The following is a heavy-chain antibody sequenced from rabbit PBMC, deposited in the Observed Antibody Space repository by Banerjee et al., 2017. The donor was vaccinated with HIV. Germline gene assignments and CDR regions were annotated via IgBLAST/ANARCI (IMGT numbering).Heavy chain of an antibody. CDR2: VDTGDGTT. Sequence: QSLEESGGDLVKPGASLTLTCTASGFSFSSGLPMCWVRQAPGKGLEWIASVDTGDGTTYYASWVNGRFTVSKTSSTTVTLQMTSLTAADTATYFCAASSGYYNLWGQGTLVT. V-gene: IGHV1S40*01. D-gene: IGHD1-1*01. CDR1: GFSFSSGLP. J-gene: IGHJ4*01. CDR3: AASSGYYNL.